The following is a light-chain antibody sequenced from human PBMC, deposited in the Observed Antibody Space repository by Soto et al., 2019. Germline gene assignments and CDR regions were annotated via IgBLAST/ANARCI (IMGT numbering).Light chain of an antibody. CDR2: DTS. V-gene: IGKV3-15*01. J-gene: IGKJ4*01. CDR3: QQYNNWPLT. CDR1: QNVHSD. Sequence: EVVMTQSPDTLSVSPGDGATLSCRASQNVHSDLAWYQQKPGQAPRLVIYDTSTRATDIPVRFTGGGSGTEFTLTISSLKSEDFAVYYCQQYNNWPLTFGGGPRWRSN.